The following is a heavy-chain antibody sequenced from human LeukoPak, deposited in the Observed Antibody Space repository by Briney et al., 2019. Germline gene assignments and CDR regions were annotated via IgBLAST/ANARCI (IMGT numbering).Heavy chain of an antibody. CDR3: ARGDLLLRYYFDY. CDR2: ISSSSSYI. V-gene: IGHV3-21*01. J-gene: IGHJ4*02. CDR1: GFTFSSYS. Sequence: PGGSLRLSCAASGFTFSSYSMNWVRQAPGKGLEWVSSISSSSSYIYYADSVKGRFTISRDNAKNSLYLQMNSLRAEDTAVYYCARGDLLLRYYFDYWGQGTLVTVSS. D-gene: IGHD3-9*01.